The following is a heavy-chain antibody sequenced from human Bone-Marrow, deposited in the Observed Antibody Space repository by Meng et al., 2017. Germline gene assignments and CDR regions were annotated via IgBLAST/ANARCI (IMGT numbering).Heavy chain of an antibody. CDR3: AKYNGNHLGDN. Sequence: EVQWLESGGGLVQPGGCLRLSCAASGFTFGSNAMGWVRQAPGEGLEWVSGIYSGRSTYYADPVTGLFTLSRDNSKNTLYVQMNSLRADDTAVYYRAKYNGNHLGDNWGQGTLVTVSS. V-gene: IGHV3-23*05. CDR1: GFTFGSNA. CDR2: IYSGRST. J-gene: IGHJ4*02. D-gene: IGHD1-14*01.